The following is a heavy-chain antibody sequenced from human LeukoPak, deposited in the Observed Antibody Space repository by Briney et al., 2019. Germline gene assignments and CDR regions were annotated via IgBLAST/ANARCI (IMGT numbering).Heavy chain of an antibody. D-gene: IGHD1-26*01. CDR1: GGSISSSSYY. CDR3: ARRGWELNWFDP. J-gene: IGHJ5*02. Sequence: SETLSLTCTVSGGSISSSSYYWGWIRQPPGTGLEWIGSIYYSGSTYYNPSLKSRVTISVDTSKNQFSLKLSSVTAADTAVYYCARRGWELNWFDPWGQGTLVTVSS. V-gene: IGHV4-39*01. CDR2: IYYSGST.